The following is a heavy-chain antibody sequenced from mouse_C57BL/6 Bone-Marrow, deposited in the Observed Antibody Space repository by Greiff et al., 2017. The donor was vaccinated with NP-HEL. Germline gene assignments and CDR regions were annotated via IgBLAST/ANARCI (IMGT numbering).Heavy chain of an antibody. CDR2: INYDGSST. D-gene: IGHD1-1*01. J-gene: IGHJ1*03. CDR3: ARDRISITTVVAHWYFDV. CDR1: GFTFSDYY. Sequence: DVQLVESEGGLVQPGRSMKLSCTASGFTFSDYYMAWVRQVPEKGLEWVANINYDGSSTYYLDSLKSRFIISRDNAKNILYLQMSSLKSEDTATYYCARDRISITTVVAHWYFDVWGTGTTVTVSS. V-gene: IGHV5-16*01.